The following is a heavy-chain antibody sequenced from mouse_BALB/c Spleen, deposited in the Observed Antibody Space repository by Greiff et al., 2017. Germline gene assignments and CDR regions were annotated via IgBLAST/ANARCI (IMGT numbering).Heavy chain of an antibody. CDR3: ARRDDYDGYYAMDY. V-gene: IGHV2-2*02. Sequence: VKLQESGPGLVQPSQSLSITCTVSGFSLTSYGVHWVRQSPGKGLEWLGVIWSGGSTDYNAAFISRLSISKDNSKSQVFFKMNSLQANDTAIYYCARRDDYDGYYAMDYWGQGTSVTVSS. D-gene: IGHD2-4*01. CDR2: IWSGGST. CDR1: GFSLTSYG. J-gene: IGHJ4*01.